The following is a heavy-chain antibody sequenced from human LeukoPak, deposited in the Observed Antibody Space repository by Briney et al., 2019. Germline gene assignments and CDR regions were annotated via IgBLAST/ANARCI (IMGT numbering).Heavy chain of an antibody. CDR1: GGSISSYY. D-gene: IGHD1-1*01. CDR2: IYYSGST. Sequence: PSETLSLTCTVSGGSISSYYWSWMRQPPGKGLEWIGYIYYSGSTNYNPSLKSRVTISVDTSKNQFSLKLSSVTAADTAVYYCAKLRGSLPPYFDYWGQGTLVPVSS. V-gene: IGHV4-59*01. CDR3: AKLRGSLPPYFDY. J-gene: IGHJ4*02.